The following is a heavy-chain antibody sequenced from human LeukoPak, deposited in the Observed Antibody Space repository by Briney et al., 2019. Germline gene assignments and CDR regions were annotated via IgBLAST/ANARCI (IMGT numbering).Heavy chain of an antibody. V-gene: IGHV1-2*02. CDR2: INPNSGGT. J-gene: IGHJ4*02. Sequence: ASVKVSCKASGYTFTGYYMHWVRQAPGQGLEWMGWINPNSGGTNYAQQFQGRLTMTRDTSISTAYMELSRLRSDDTAVYYCARVKTMIIVVSLFDDWGQGTLVTVSS. CDR1: GYTFTGYY. CDR3: ARVKTMIIVVSLFDD. D-gene: IGHD3-22*01.